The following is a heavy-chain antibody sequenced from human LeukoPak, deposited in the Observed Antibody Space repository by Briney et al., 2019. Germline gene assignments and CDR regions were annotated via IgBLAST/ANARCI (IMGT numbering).Heavy chain of an antibody. CDR2: IYYSGST. Sequence: SETLSLTCTVSGGSISSSSYYWGWIRQPPGKGLEWIGSIYYSGSTYYNPSLKSRVTISVDTSKNQFSLRLSSVTAADTAVYYCARAYPRGAPFDYWGQGTLVTVSS. CDR3: ARAYPRGAPFDY. CDR1: GGSISSSSYY. J-gene: IGHJ4*02. V-gene: IGHV4-39*07.